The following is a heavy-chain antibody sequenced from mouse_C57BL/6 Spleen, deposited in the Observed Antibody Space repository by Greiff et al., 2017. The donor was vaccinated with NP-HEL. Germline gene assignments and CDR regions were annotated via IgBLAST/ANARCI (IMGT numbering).Heavy chain of an antibody. J-gene: IGHJ2*01. D-gene: IGHD2-3*01. Sequence: QVQLKESGPELVKPGASVKLSCKASGYTFTSYDINWVKQRPGQGLEWIGWIYPRGGSTKYTEKFKGKATLTVDTSSSTAYMELHSLTSEDSAVYICARGNDGYYGYWGQGTTLTVSS. CDR1: GYTFTSYD. CDR3: ARGNDGYYGY. CDR2: IYPRGGST. V-gene: IGHV1-85*01.